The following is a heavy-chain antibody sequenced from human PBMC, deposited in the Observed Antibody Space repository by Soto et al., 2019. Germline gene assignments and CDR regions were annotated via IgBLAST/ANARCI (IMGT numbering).Heavy chain of an antibody. CDR2: IYHSGST. Sequence: QLQLQDSGSGLVKPSQTLSLTCAVSGGSISSGGFSLSWIRQPPGKGLEWIGYIYHSGSTYYNPSLNGRVTSSVNSSQNQFELKLSYVTAADTAGYYCARGYSRGSRLDYWGQGTLVSVSS. CDR3: ARGYSRGSRLDY. J-gene: IGHJ4*02. D-gene: IGHD1-26*01. CDR1: GGSISSGGFS. V-gene: IGHV4-30-2*01.